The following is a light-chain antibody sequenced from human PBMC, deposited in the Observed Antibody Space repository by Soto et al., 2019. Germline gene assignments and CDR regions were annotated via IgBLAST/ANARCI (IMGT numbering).Light chain of an antibody. V-gene: IGKV3-15*01. CDR2: SAS. J-gene: IGKJ4*01. CDR3: QQHNSWPLT. Sequence: EIVMTQSPATLSVSPGERATLSCRASQRLSSKVAWYQNKPGQAPRHLIYSASTVAIGIPARFSGRGSGSDFTLTISSLQSEDFALYYCQQHNSWPLTFGGGTKVDIK. CDR1: QRLSSK.